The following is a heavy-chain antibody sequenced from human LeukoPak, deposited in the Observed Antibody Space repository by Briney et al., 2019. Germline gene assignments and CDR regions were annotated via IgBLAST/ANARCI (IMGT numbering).Heavy chain of an antibody. CDR2: IYYSGST. J-gene: IGHJ4*02. D-gene: IGHD4-17*01. CDR1: GGSISSYY. V-gene: IGHV4-59*01. Sequence: PSETLSLTCTVSGGSISSYYWSWLRQPPGKGLEWIGYIYYSGSTNYNPSLKSRVTISVDTSKNQFSLKLSSVTAADTAVYYCARDFGSVTTGEYYFDYWGQGTLVTVSS. CDR3: ARDFGSVTTGEYYFDY.